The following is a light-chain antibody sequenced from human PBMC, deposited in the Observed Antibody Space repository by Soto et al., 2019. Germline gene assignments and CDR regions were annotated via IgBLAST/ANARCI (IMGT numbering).Light chain of an antibody. CDR1: QGISSA. V-gene: IGKV1D-13*01. Sequence: AIQLTQSPSSLSASVGDRVTITCRASQGISSALAWYQQKPGKAPKLLIYDASSLKSGVPSRFSGSGSGTDFTLTISSLQPEDFATYYCQQFNNYPVTFCQGTRLEIK. CDR3: QQFNNYPVT. CDR2: DAS. J-gene: IGKJ5*01.